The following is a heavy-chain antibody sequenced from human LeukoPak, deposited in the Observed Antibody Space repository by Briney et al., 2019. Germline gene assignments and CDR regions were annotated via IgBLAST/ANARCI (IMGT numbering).Heavy chain of an antibody. J-gene: IGHJ4*02. V-gene: IGHV1-18*01. D-gene: IGHD1-26*01. CDR3: ARDQVGDGPYYIDY. CDR1: GYTFTSYG. CDR2: ISAYNGNT. Sequence: AAVKVSCKCSGYTFTSYGISWVRQAPGQGVEWMGWISAYNGNTNYAQKLQGRFTMTTDKSTSTAYMELRSLRSDDTAVYYCARDQVGDGPYYIDYWGQGTLVTVSS.